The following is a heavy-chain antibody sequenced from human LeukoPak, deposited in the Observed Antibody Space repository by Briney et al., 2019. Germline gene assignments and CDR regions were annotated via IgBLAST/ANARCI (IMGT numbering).Heavy chain of an antibody. CDR3: ARTSMITFGGVIVGNDY. D-gene: IGHD3-16*02. V-gene: IGHV1-2*02. Sequence: GASVKVSCKASGYTFTGYYMHWVRQAPGQGLEWMGWINPNSGGTNYAQKLQGRVTMTRDTSISTDYMELSRLRSDDTAVYYCARTSMITFGGVIVGNDYWGQGTLVTVSS. CDR2: INPNSGGT. J-gene: IGHJ4*02. CDR1: GYTFTGYY.